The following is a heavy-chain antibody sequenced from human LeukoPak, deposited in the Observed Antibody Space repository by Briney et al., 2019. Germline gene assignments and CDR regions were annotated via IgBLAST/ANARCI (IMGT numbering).Heavy chain of an antibody. CDR1: GYTFTSYD. Sequence: ALVKVSCKASGYTFTSYDINWVRQATGQGLEWMGWMNPNSGNTGYAQKFQGRVTITRNTSISTAYMELSSLRSEDTAVYYCARPRYSSSSAPGYWGQGTLVTVSS. D-gene: IGHD6-13*01. J-gene: IGHJ4*02. CDR3: ARPRYSSSSAPGY. V-gene: IGHV1-8*03. CDR2: MNPNSGNT.